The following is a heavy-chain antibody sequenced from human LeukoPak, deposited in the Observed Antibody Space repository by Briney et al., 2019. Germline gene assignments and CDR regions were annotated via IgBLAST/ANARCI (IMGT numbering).Heavy chain of an antibody. V-gene: IGHV3-74*01. CDR1: GFTFSTYW. CDR3: ARGGYSYYMDV. J-gene: IGHJ6*03. CDR2: INSDGSGT. Sequence: GGSLRLSCAAPGFTFSTYWLYWVRQVPGKGLVWVSRINSDGSGTSYADSVKGRLTISRDNAKNTLYLQMSSLRADDTAVYFCARGGYSYYMDVWGKGATVTVSS.